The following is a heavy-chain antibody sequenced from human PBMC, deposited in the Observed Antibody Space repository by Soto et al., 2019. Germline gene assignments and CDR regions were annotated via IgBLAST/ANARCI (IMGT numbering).Heavy chain of an antibody. Sequence: EVQLVESGGGLVQPGGSLRLSCAASGFTFTSYAMNWVRQAPGKGLEWVSYISSSGTTIYYADSVKGRFTISRDNAKNSRYQQMNILRAEDTAVDYCERGRSFPVAGHYGMDVWGLGTTVTVS. J-gene: IGHJ6*02. D-gene: IGHD6-19*01. V-gene: IGHV3-48*03. CDR3: ERGRSFPVAGHYGMDV. CDR1: GFTFTSYA. CDR2: ISSSGTTI.